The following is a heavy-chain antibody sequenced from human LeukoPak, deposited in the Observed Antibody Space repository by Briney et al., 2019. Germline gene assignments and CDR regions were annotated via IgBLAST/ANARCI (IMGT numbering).Heavy chain of an antibody. V-gene: IGHV4-34*01. CDR1: GGSFSGYY. CDR2: INHSGST. J-gene: IGHJ4*02. Sequence: SETLSLTCAVYGGSFSGYYWSWIRQPPGKGLEWIGEINHSGSTNYNPSLKSRVTISVDTSKNQFSLKLSSVTAADTAVYYCARDEGGYNYYWGQGTLVTVSS. D-gene: IGHD5-24*01. CDR3: ARDEGGYNYY.